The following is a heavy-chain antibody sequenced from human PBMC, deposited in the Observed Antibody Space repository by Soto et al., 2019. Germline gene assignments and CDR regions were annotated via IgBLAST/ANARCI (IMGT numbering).Heavy chain of an antibody. Sequence: EVQLVESGGGLVQPGRSLRLSCAASGFTFDDYAMHWVRQAPGKGLEWVSGISWNSGSIGYADSVKGRFTISRDNAKNSLYLQMNSLRAKDTALYYCAKGDMAFDIWGQGTMVTVSS. J-gene: IGHJ3*02. D-gene: IGHD2-15*01. CDR3: AKGDMAFDI. CDR1: GFTFDDYA. CDR2: ISWNSGSI. V-gene: IGHV3-9*01.